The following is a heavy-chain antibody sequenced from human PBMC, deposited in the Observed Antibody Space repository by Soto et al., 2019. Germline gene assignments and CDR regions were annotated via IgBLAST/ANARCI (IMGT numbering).Heavy chain of an antibody. CDR2: ISSSGSTI. CDR3: ARAHGGGFGEFHFDY. V-gene: IGHV3-11*01. Sequence: GESLKISCAASGFTFSDYYMSWIRQAPGKGLEWVSYISSSGSTIYYADSVKGRFTISRDNAKNSLYLQMNSLRAEDTAVYYCARAHGGGFGEFHFDYWGQGTLVTVSS. CDR1: GFTFSDYY. D-gene: IGHD3-10*01. J-gene: IGHJ4*02.